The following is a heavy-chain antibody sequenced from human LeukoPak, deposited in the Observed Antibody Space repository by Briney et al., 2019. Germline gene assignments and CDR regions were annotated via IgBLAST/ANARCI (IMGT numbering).Heavy chain of an antibody. Sequence: ASVKVSCKASGYTFTGYYMHWVRQAHGQGLEWMGWINPNSGGTNYAQKFQGRVTMTRDTSISTAYMELSRLRSDDTAVYYCARDFFMITFGGVINDAFDIWGHGTMVTVSS. V-gene: IGHV1-2*02. CDR2: INPNSGGT. CDR3: ARDFFMITFGGVINDAFDI. CDR1: GYTFTGYY. J-gene: IGHJ3*02. D-gene: IGHD3-16*01.